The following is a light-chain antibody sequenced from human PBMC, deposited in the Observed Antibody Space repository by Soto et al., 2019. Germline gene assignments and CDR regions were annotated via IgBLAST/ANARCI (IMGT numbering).Light chain of an antibody. CDR2: AAS. CDR3: QQYGSSLFR. J-gene: IGKJ3*01. Sequence: GFSQSPGAASLSPGGRATPSRRASQSVSNNYLAWYQQKPGQAPRLLIYAASSRATGIPDRFSGSGSGTDFTLTISRLEPEDFAVYYCQQYGSSLFRFGPGTKAAIK. CDR1: QSVSNNY. V-gene: IGKV3-20*01.